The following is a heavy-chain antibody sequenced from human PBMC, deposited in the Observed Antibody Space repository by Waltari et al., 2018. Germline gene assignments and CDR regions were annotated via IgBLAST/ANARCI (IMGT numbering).Heavy chain of an antibody. J-gene: IGHJ6*03. CDR2: FDPEDGET. CDR3: ATLTHHNHHHYYYYYMDV. V-gene: IGHV1-24*01. D-gene: IGHD3-9*01. Sequence: QVQLVQSGAEVKKPGASVKVSCKVSGYTLTELSMHWVRQAPGNGLEWMGGFDPEDGETIYAQKFQGRVTMTEDTSTDTAYMELSSLRSEDTAVYYCATLTHHNHHHYYYYYMDVWGKGTTVTISS. CDR1: GYTLTELS.